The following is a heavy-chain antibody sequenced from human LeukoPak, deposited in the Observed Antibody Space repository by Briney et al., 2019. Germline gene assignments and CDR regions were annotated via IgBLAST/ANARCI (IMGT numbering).Heavy chain of an antibody. CDR2: INSDGSYT. J-gene: IGHJ4*02. D-gene: IGHD3-3*01. CDR1: GFTFSSFW. CDR3: ATSSGYFSYYFDY. Sequence: GGSLRLSCAASGFTFSSFWMHWVRQAPGKGLVWVSRINSDGSYTSYADFVKGRFTIPRDSAKNTLYLQMNSLRAEDMAVYYCATSSGYFSYYFDYWGQGTLVTVSS. V-gene: IGHV3-74*01.